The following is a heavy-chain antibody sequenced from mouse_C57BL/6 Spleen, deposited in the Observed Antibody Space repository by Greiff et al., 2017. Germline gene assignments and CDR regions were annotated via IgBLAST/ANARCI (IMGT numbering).Heavy chain of an antibody. Sequence: EVKLMESGGDLVKPGGSLKLSCAASGFTFSSYGMSWVRQTPDKRLEWVATISSGGSYTYYPDSVKGRFTISRDNAKNTLYLQMSSLKSEDTAMYYCARRGLYGNGGYLDVWGTGTTVTVSS. J-gene: IGHJ1*03. V-gene: IGHV5-6*02. CDR1: GFTFSSYG. CDR2: ISSGGSYT. D-gene: IGHD2-1*01. CDR3: ARRGLYGNGGYLDV.